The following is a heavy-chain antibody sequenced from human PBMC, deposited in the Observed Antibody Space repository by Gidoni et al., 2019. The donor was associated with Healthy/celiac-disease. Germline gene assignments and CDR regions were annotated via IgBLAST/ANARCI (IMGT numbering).Heavy chain of an antibody. D-gene: IGHD5-18*01. V-gene: IGHV3-13*05. CDR3: ARSSSYGYLYAFDI. J-gene: IGHJ3*02. CDR1: GFTCSSHD. Sequence: EVQLVESVGGLIQPRGSRSLYWAAAGFTCSSHDLHWVRHATGKGLEWVSAIGTAGYLYSPGSVKVRFTISSDNAKTSLYLQMNSLRAGDTAVSYCARSSSYGYLYAFDIWGQGTMVTVSS. CDR2: IGTAGYL.